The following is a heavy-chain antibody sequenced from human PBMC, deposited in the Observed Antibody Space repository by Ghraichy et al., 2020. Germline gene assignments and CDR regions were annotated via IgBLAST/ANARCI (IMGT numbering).Heavy chain of an antibody. Sequence: GESLNISCKGSGYSFTSYWIGWVRQMPGKGLEWMGIIYPGDSDTRYSPSFQGQVTISADKSISTAYLQWSSLKASDTAMYYCARRRYDFWSGYHDAFDIWGQGTMVTVSS. CDR3: ARRRYDFWSGYHDAFDI. CDR2: IYPGDSDT. CDR1: GYSFTSYW. D-gene: IGHD3-3*01. V-gene: IGHV5-51*01. J-gene: IGHJ3*02.